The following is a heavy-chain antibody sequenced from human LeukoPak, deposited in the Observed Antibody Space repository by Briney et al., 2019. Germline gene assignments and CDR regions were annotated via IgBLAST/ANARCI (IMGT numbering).Heavy chain of an antibody. V-gene: IGHV4-59*08. D-gene: IGHD3/OR15-3a*01. CDR3: ARGLDYMDV. CDR2: IYYSGST. J-gene: IGHJ6*03. Sequence: SSETLSLTCTVSGGSISSYYWSWIRQPPGKGLEWIGYIYYSGSTNYNPSLKSRVTISVDTTNNQFSLRLSSVTAADTAVYYCARGLDYMDVWGKGIMVSVSS. CDR1: GGSISSYY.